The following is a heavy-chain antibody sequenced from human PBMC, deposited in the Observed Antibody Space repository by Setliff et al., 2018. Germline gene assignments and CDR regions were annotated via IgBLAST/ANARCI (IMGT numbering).Heavy chain of an antibody. D-gene: IGHD4-17*01. V-gene: IGHV5-51*01. CDR3: ARSDYGDYFAWDSYGMDV. Sequence: GESLKISCKGSGYSFTSYWIAWVRQMPGKGLEWMGIIYPGDSDTRYSPSFQGQVTISADRSTRTAYLQWSSLKASDTAFYCCARSDYGDYFAWDSYGMDVWGQGTTVTVSS. CDR1: GYSFTSYW. J-gene: IGHJ6*02. CDR2: IYPGDSDT.